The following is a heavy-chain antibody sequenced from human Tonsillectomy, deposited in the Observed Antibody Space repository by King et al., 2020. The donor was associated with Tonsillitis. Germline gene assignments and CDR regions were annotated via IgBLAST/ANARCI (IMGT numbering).Heavy chain of an antibody. Sequence: VQLVESGGGLVKPGGSLRLSCAASVFTFSNAWRNWVRQAPGKGLEWVGRIKSKTDGGTTDYAAPVKGRFTISRDDSKNTLYLQMNSMKTEDTAVYYCTTDGATSGSYYFTILWGQGTLVTVSS. CDR1: VFTFSNAW. J-gene: IGHJ4*02. D-gene: IGHD1-26*01. V-gene: IGHV3-15*07. CDR2: IKSKTDGGTT. CDR3: TTDGATSGSYYFTIL.